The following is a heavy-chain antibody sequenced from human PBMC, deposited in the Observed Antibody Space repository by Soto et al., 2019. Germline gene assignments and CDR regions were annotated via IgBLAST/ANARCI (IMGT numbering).Heavy chain of an antibody. V-gene: IGHV3-66*01. CDR1: GFTVSSND. CDR3: ARGDDPYWYFDL. J-gene: IGHJ2*01. CDR2: IYSGGTT. D-gene: IGHD2-21*01. Sequence: EVQLVESGGGLVQPGGSLRLSCAASGFTVSSNDLSWVRQAPGKGLEWVSVIYSGGTTDYADSVTGRFTISRDNSKNTLYLQMTSLRAEDTAVYYCARGDDPYWYFDLWGRGTLVTVSS.